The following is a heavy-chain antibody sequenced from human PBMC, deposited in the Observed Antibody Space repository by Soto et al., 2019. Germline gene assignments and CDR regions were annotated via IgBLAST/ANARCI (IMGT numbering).Heavy chain of an antibody. CDR3: AKDYYYYNSGYYPGPKDD. V-gene: IGHV1-18*01. Sequence: ASVKVSCKASGYTFTSYGISWVRQAPGQGLEWMGWISAYNGDTNYAQKLQGRVTMTTDTSTSTAYMELRRLRSDDTAVYYCAKDYYYYNSGYYPGPKDDWGQGTMVTVSS. J-gene: IGHJ4*02. CDR2: ISAYNGDT. D-gene: IGHD3-22*01. CDR1: GYTFTSYG.